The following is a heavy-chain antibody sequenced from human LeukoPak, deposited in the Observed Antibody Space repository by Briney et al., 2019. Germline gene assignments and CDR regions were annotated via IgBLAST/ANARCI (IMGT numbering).Heavy chain of an antibody. CDR3: ARGRTAHTYYDSSGDCDY. CDR1: GYTFTSYD. CDR2: VNPNSGNT. D-gene: IGHD3-22*01. V-gene: IGHV1-8*01. J-gene: IGHJ4*02. Sequence: ASVKVSCKASGYTFTSYDINWVRQATGQGLEWMGWVNPNSGNTGYAQKFQGRVTMTRNTSISTAYMELSSLRSEDTAVYYCARGRTAHTYYDSSGDCDYWGQGTLVTVSS.